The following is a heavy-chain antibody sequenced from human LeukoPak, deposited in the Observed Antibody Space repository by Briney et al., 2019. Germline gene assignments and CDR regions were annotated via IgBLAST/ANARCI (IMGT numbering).Heavy chain of an antibody. V-gene: IGHV4-59*01. CDR1: GGSISGYY. CDR3: ARGAFAVVVPAANIPRYNWFDP. Sequence: SETLSLTCTVSGGSISGYYWSWIRQPPGKGLEWIGYIYYSGSTNYNPSLKSRVTISVDTSKNQFSLKLSSVTAADTAVYYCARGAFAVVVPAANIPRYNWFDPWGQGTLVTVSS. CDR2: IYYSGST. D-gene: IGHD2-2*01. J-gene: IGHJ5*02.